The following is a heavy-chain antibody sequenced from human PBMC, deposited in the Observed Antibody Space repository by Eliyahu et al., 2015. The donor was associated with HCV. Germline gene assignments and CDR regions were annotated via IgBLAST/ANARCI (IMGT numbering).Heavy chain of an antibody. CDR1: GFSLXTSGMC. CDR3: ARNRAGDFDWLLHPDYYYYGMDV. J-gene: IGHJ6*02. Sequence: QVTLRESGPALVNPTQTLTLTCTFSGFSLXTSGMCVSWIRXPPGKALEWLALIDWDDDKYYSTSLKTRLTISKDTSNNQVVLIMTNMDPVDTATYYCARNRAGDFDWLLHPDYYYYGMDVWGQGTTVTVSS. V-gene: IGHV2-70*01. CDR2: IDWDDDK. D-gene: IGHD3-9*01.